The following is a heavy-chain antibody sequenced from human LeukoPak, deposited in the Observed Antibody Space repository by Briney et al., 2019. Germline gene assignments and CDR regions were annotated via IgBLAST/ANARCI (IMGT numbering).Heavy chain of an antibody. J-gene: IGHJ5*02. CDR3: AKDDRLLTNWFDP. Sequence: SETLSLTCSVSGFSIGTGYYWAWIRQPPGKGLEWIGSFFQLGGTYYNPSLKNRVTISVDTSKNEFSLTLTSVTAADTAIYYCAKDDRLLTNWFDPWGQGTLVTVSS. CDR1: GFSIGTGYY. V-gene: IGHV4-38-2*02. D-gene: IGHD2-8*01. CDR2: FFQLGGT.